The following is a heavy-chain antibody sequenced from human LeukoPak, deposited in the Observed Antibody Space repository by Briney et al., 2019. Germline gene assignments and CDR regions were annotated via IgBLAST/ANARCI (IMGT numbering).Heavy chain of an antibody. J-gene: IGHJ4*02. Sequence: SETLSLTCTVSGGSISISSYYWGWIRQPPGKGLEWIGSIYYSGSTYYNPSLKSRVTISVDTSKNQFSLKLSSVTAADTAVYYCARHFFMEMATIAYFDYWGQGTLVTVSS. CDR1: GGSISISSYY. D-gene: IGHD5-24*01. V-gene: IGHV4-39*01. CDR2: IYYSGST. CDR3: ARHFFMEMATIAYFDY.